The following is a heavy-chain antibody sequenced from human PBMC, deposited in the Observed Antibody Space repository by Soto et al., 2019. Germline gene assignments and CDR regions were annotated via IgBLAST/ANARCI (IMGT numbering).Heavy chain of an antibody. CDR1: GFTFSSYW. V-gene: IGHV3-7*04. CDR2: IKQDGSEK. D-gene: IGHD2-2*01. CDR3: ARYLGYCSSTSCPPGY. J-gene: IGHJ4*02. Sequence: EVQLVESGGGLVQPGGSLRLSCAASGFTFSSYWMSWVRQAPGKGLEWVANIKQDGSEKYYVDSVKGRFTISRDNAKNSLYLQMNSLRAEDTAVYYCARYLGYCSSTSCPPGYWGQGTLVTVSS.